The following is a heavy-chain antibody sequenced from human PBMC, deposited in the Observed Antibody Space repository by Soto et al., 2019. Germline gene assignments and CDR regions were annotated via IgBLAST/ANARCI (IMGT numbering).Heavy chain of an antibody. J-gene: IGHJ4*02. V-gene: IGHV4-39*01. D-gene: IGHD3-22*01. CDR1: GGSISSSSYY. Sequence: QLQLQESGPGLVKPSETLSLTCTVSGGSISSSSYYWGWIRQPPGKGLEWIGSIDYSGSTYYNPSLKSRGTISVDTSKNQFSLKLSSVTAADTAVYHCARHGMDYYDSSGYYYSPYYFDYWGQGTLVTVSS. CDR3: ARHGMDYYDSSGYYYSPYYFDY. CDR2: IDYSGST.